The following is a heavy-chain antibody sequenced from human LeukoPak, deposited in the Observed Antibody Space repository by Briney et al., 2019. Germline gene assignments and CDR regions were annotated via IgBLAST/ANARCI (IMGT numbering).Heavy chain of an antibody. CDR1: GGSISSYY. Sequence: SETLSLTCTVSGGSISSYYWSWIRQPPGKGLEWIGYIYYSGSTNYNPSLKSRVTISVDTSKNQFSLKLSSVTAADTAVYYCARDPGVPLFDPWGQGTLVTVSS. CDR2: IYYSGST. CDR3: ARDPGVPLFDP. V-gene: IGHV4-59*01. J-gene: IGHJ5*02.